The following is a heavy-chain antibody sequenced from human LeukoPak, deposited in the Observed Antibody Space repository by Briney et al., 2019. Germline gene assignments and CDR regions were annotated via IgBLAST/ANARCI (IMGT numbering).Heavy chain of an antibody. D-gene: IGHD3-3*01. CDR1: GYTFTSYG. Sequence: GASVKVSCKASGYTFTSYGISWVRQAPGQGLEWMGWISAYNGNTNYAQKLQGRATMTTDTSTSTAYMELRSLRSDDTAVYYCARRDFGITLFGDDYWGQGTLVTVSS. J-gene: IGHJ4*02. CDR2: ISAYNGNT. CDR3: ARRDFGITLFGDDY. V-gene: IGHV1-18*01.